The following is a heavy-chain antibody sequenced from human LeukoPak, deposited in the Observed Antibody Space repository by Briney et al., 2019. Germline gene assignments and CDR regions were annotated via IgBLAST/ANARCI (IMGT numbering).Heavy chain of an antibody. D-gene: IGHD4-17*01. CDR1: GGSISSYY. V-gene: IGHV4-59*08. J-gene: IGHJ4*02. CDR3: ARHQHYESFDY. CDR2: IYYSGST. Sequence: SETLSLTCTVSGGSISSYYWSWIRQPPGKGLEWIGYIYYSGSTNYNPSLKSRVILSVDTSKNQFSLKLSSVTAADTAVYYCARHQHYESFDYWGQGTLVTVSS.